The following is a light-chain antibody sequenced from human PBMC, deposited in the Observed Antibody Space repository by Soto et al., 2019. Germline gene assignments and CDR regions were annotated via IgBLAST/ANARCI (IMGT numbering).Light chain of an antibody. CDR1: QSVTNY. J-gene: IGKJ1*01. CDR3: QQRLNWPPG. Sequence: LTQSPDTLSLSPGERATLSCSASQSVTNYIAWYQQRPGQAPRLLIYDASNRATGVPARFSGSGSGTDFTLTISDLEPADFGLYYCQQRLNWPPGFGQGTKVDIK. CDR2: DAS. V-gene: IGKV3-11*01.